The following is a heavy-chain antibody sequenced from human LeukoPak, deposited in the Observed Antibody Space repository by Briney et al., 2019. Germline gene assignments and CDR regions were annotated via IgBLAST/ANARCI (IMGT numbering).Heavy chain of an antibody. J-gene: IGHJ4*02. CDR2: IKPNTGGT. D-gene: IGHD6-19*01. V-gene: IGHV1-2*02. CDR1: GYTXSGYY. CDR3: ARDRWHSSGWYTGEFDY. Sequence: ASVKVSCKASGYTXSGYYMHWVRQTPGQGLEWMGWIKPNTGGTDYAQKFRGRVTMTRDTSISTAYMDLSRLTSDDTAVYYCARDRWHSSGWYTGEFDYWGQGTLVTVSS.